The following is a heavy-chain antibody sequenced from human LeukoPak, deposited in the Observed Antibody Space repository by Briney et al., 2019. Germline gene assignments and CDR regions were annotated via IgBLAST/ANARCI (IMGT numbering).Heavy chain of an antibody. D-gene: IGHD1-26*01. CDR1: GGSINSYY. J-gene: IGHJ4*02. Sequence: PSETLSLTCTVSGGSINSYYWSWIRQPPGKGLEWIGYIYYSGSTNYNPSLKSRVTISVDTSKNQFSLNLNSVTTADMAVYYCARSRGARFAPLDYWGQGTLVTVSS. CDR3: ARSRGARFAPLDY. CDR2: IYYSGST. V-gene: IGHV4-59*01.